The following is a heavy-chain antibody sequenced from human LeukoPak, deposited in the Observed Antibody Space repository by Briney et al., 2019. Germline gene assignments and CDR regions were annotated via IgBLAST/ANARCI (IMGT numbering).Heavy chain of an antibody. CDR2: IYPGDSDT. CDR3: ARRPGTKTSSGSRYDY. J-gene: IGHJ4*02. D-gene: IGHD6-19*01. CDR1: GYSFTSYW. V-gene: IGHV5-51*01. Sequence: GESLQISCKGSGYSFTSYWIGWVRQVPGKGLEWMGIIYPGDSDTRYSPSFQGQVTISADKSISTAYLQWSSLKASDTAMYYCARRPGTKTSSGSRYDYWGQGTLVTVSS.